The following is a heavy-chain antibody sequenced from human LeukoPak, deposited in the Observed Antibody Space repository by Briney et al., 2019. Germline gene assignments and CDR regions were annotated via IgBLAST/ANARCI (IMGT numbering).Heavy chain of an antibody. Sequence: GGSLRLSCAASGLIFSNYEMNWVRQAPGKGLEWVSYISSSGTTIYYADSVKGRFTISRDNAKKSLYLQMNSLRAEDTAVYYCARDSRGAFDIWGQGTMVTVSS. CDR3: ARDSRGAFDI. CDR2: ISSSGTTI. V-gene: IGHV3-48*03. J-gene: IGHJ3*02. D-gene: IGHD3-10*01. CDR1: GLIFSNYE.